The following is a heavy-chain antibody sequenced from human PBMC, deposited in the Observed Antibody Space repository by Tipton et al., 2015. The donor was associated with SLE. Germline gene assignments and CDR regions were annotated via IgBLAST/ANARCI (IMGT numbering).Heavy chain of an antibody. CDR1: GGSFSGYY. CDR2: INHSGST. CDR3: ARRGREIAAAGGMDY. Sequence: TLSLTCAVYGGSFSGYYWSWIRQPPGKGLEWIGEINHSGSTNYNPSLKSRVTISVDTSKNQFSLKLSSVTAADTAVYYCARRGREIAAAGGMDYWGQGTLVTVSS. V-gene: IGHV4-34*01. D-gene: IGHD6-13*01. J-gene: IGHJ4*02.